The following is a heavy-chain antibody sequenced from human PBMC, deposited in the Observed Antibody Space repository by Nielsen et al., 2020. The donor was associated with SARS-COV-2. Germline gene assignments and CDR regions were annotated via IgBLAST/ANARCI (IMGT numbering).Heavy chain of an antibody. CDR3: ARVTRITIFGVVTKYYYYYMDV. Sequence: SETLSLTCTVSGGSISSYYWSWIRQPPGKGLEWIGYIYYSGSTNYNPSLKSRVTISVDTSKNQFSLKLSSVTAADTAVYYCARVTRITIFGVVTKYYYYYMDVGGKGTTVTVSS. D-gene: IGHD3-3*01. CDR2: IYYSGST. J-gene: IGHJ6*03. V-gene: IGHV4-59*01. CDR1: GGSISSYY.